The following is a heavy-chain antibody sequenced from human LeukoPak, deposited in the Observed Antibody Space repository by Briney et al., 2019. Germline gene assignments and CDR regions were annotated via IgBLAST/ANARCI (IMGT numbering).Heavy chain of an antibody. CDR3: ARSYRYSYGFFDY. D-gene: IGHD5-18*01. CDR1: GGSISSGDYY. Sequence: SSETLSLTXTVSGGSISSGDYYWGWIRQPPGKGLEWIGSIYYSGNTYYNPSLKSRVTISVDTSKNQFSLKLSSVTAADTAVYYCARSYRYSYGFFDYWGQGTLVTVSS. J-gene: IGHJ4*02. CDR2: IYYSGNT. V-gene: IGHV4-39*01.